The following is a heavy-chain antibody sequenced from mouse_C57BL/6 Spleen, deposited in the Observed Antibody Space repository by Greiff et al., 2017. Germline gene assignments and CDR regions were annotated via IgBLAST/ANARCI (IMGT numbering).Heavy chain of an antibody. J-gene: IGHJ2*01. D-gene: IGHD1-1*01. Sequence: VQLQQSGPELVKPGASVKMSCKASGYTFTDYNMHWVKQSHGKSLEWIGYINPNNGGTSYNQKFKGKATLTVNKSSSTAYMELHSLTSEVSADDYGAKNWGKSYGSSYDYWGQGTTLTVSS. V-gene: IGHV1-22*01. CDR3: AKNWGKSYGSSYDY. CDR2: INPNNGGT. CDR1: GYTFTDYN.